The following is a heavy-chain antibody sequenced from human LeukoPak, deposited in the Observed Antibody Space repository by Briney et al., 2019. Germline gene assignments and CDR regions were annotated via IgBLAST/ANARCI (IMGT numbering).Heavy chain of an antibody. D-gene: IGHD5-18*01. J-gene: IGHJ5*02. CDR1: GFTFSSYA. CDR2: ISYDGSNK. CDR3: AKDGHGYGCSWFDP. V-gene: IGHV3-30*04. Sequence: GGSLRLSCAASGFTFSSYAMHWVRQAPGKGLEWVAVISYDGSNKYYADSVKGRFTISRDNSKNTLYLQMNSLRAEDTAVYYCAKDGHGYGCSWFDPWGQGTLVTVSS.